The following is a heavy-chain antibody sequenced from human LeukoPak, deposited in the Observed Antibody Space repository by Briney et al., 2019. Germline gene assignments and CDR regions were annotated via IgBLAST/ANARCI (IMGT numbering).Heavy chain of an antibody. CDR2: IYYSGST. Sequence: SETLSLTCTVSGGSISTSSYYWGWIRQPPGKGLECIGNIYYSGSTYYNPSLKSRVTISVDTSKNQFSLKLSSVTAADTAVYYCARDLSRYYFDYWGQGTLVTVSS. D-gene: IGHD2/OR15-2a*01. CDR1: GGSISTSSYY. V-gene: IGHV4-39*07. J-gene: IGHJ4*02. CDR3: ARDLSRYYFDY.